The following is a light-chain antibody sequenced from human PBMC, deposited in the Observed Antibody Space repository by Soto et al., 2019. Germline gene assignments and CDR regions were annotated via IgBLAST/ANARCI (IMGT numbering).Light chain of an antibody. CDR3: IQRIQRPFT. Sequence: DIVMTQTPLSSSVTLGQPASISCRSSQSLVFSDGNTYLTWLHQRPGQPPRLLIYQISKRFSGVPDRFSGSGAGPDFSVKISRVEAEDVGVYYCIQRIQRPFTFGPGTTVDIK. J-gene: IGKJ3*01. V-gene: IGKV2-24*01. CDR1: QSLVFSDGNTY. CDR2: QIS.